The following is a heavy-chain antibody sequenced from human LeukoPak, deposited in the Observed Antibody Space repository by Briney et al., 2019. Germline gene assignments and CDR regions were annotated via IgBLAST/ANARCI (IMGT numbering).Heavy chain of an antibody. CDR2: IIPIFGTA. CDR1: GGTFSSYA. CDR3: ARDVAYDFWSGYPYYYYYMDV. J-gene: IGHJ6*03. D-gene: IGHD3-3*01. Sequence: SVKVSCKASGGTFSSYAISWVRQAPGQGLEWMGGIIPIFGTANYAQKFQGRVTITADKSTSTAYMELSSLRSEDTAVYYCARDVAYDFWSGYPYYYYYMDVWGKGTTVTVSS. V-gene: IGHV1-69*06.